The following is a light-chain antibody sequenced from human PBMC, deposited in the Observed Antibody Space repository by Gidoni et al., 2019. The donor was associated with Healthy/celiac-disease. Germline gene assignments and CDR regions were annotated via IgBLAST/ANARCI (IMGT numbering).Light chain of an antibody. CDR2: EGS. J-gene: IGLJ2*01. CDR1: SSDVGSYNL. V-gene: IGLV2-23*01. CDR3: CSYAGSSTLV. Sequence: SAMTQPASVSGSPGQSITISCTGTSSDVGSYNLVSWYQHHPGKAPKLMIYEGSKRPSGVSNRFSGSKSGNTASLTISGLQAEDEADYYCCSYAGSSTLVFGGGTKLTVL.